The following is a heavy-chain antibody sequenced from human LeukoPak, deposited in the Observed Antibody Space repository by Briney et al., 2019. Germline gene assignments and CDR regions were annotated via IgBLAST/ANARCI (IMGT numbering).Heavy chain of an antibody. CDR1: GFTFSSYA. CDR3: AKSPGRGGYYYYGMDV. J-gene: IGHJ6*02. Sequence: GGSLRLSCAASGFTFSSYAMSWVRQAPGKGLEWVSAISGSGGSTYYADSVKGRFTISRDNSKNTLYLQINSLRAEDTAVYYCAKSPGRGGYYYYGMDVWGQGTTVTVSS. V-gene: IGHV3-23*01. CDR2: ISGSGGST. D-gene: IGHD2-15*01.